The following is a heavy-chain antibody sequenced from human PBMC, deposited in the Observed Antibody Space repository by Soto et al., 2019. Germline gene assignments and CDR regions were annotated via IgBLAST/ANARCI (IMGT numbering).Heavy chain of an antibody. Sequence: QVQLVQSGAEVKKPGSSVKVSCKAPGGTFSTYAISWVRQAPGQGLEWMGGVIPIFGTPKYAQKFHGRVTITADESTSAGYVELRILRSEDTAVYYCARSQGGSSSLDIYYYYYYGMDVWGQGTTVTVSS. J-gene: IGHJ6*02. CDR2: VIPIFGTP. CDR1: GGTFSTYA. CDR3: ARSQGGSSSLDIYYYYYYGMDV. D-gene: IGHD2-15*01. V-gene: IGHV1-69*01.